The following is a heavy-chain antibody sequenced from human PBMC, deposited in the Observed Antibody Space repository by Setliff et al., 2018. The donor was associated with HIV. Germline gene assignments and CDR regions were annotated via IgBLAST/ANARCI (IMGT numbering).Heavy chain of an antibody. CDR2: ISSSDVTT. Sequence: GGSLRLSCVGSGFTFSSYAMSWVRQAPGKGREWVSSISSSDVTTYYLDSVKGRVAISRDNSKNTLHLQMNRLRVEDTAVYYCARDHTYLTTLTRSSLYLDYWGQGTLVTVSS. CDR1: GFTFSSYA. J-gene: IGHJ4*02. CDR3: ARDHTYLTTLTRSSLYLDY. V-gene: IGHV3-23*01. D-gene: IGHD4-17*01.